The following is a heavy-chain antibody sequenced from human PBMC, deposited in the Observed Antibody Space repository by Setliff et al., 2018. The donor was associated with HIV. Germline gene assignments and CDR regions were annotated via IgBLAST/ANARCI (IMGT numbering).Heavy chain of an antibody. Sequence: GASVKVSCKTSGYMFIAYGMSWVRRAPGQGLEWMGWIGPYNDRTEYAQEFQGRVSLTIDTSASTAYMELRSLRSDDTAGYYCASDDGGYNYSEAFDVWGQGTMVTVSS. D-gene: IGHD5-18*01. CDR1: GYMFIAYG. V-gene: IGHV1-18*01. CDR3: ASDDGGYNYSEAFDV. J-gene: IGHJ3*01. CDR2: IGPYNDRT.